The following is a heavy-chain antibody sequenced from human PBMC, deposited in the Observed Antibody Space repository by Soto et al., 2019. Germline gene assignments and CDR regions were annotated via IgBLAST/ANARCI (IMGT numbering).Heavy chain of an antibody. D-gene: IGHD6-19*01. CDR3: AREGEQWLVGAFDY. CDR2: ISYDGSNK. J-gene: IGHJ4*02. CDR1: GFTFSSYA. Sequence: QVQLVESGGGVVQPGRSLRLSCAASGFTFSSYAMHWVRQAPGKGLEWVAVISYDGSNKYYADSVKGRFTISRDNSKNTLYLQMNSLRAEATAVYYCAREGEQWLVGAFDYWGQGTLVTVSS. V-gene: IGHV3-30-3*01.